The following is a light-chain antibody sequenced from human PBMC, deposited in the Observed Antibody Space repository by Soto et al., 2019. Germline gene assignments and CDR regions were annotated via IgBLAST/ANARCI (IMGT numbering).Light chain of an antibody. CDR3: QRYNNWPPWT. J-gene: IGKJ1*01. Sequence: EIVRTQSPATLSVSPGERATLSCRASQSVSSNLAWYQQKPCQAPRLIIYGASTRATGIPAGFSGSGSGTEFTLTISSLQSEDFAVYYCQRYNNWPPWTFGQGTKVEIK. CDR1: QSVSSN. CDR2: GAS. V-gene: IGKV3-15*01.